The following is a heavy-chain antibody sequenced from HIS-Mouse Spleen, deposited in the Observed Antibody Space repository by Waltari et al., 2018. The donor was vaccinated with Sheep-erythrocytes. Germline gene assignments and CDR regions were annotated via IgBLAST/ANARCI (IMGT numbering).Heavy chain of an antibody. CDR2: ISYDGSNK. CDR3: ARVPRYSSSWYYFDY. Sequence: RLSCAASGFTFSSYAMHWVRQAPGKGLEWVAVISYDGSNKYYADSVKGRFTISRDNSKNTLYLQMNSLRAEDTAVYYCARVPRYSSSWYYFDYWGQGTLVTVSS. CDR1: GFTFSSYA. J-gene: IGHJ4*02. V-gene: IGHV3-30-3*01. D-gene: IGHD6-13*01.